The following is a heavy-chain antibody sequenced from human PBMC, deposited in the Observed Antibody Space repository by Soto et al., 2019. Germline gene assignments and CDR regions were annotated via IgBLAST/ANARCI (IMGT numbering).Heavy chain of an antibody. CDR1: GFTFNTYA. Sequence: GGSLRLSCAASGFTFNTYAMSWVRQAPGQGLEWVSAISGSGFSTYYADSVKGRFSISSDSSKNTLFLQMNSLRADDTAVYFCATSTFGCPFDTWGQGTMVTVSS. J-gene: IGHJ3*02. D-gene: IGHD3-16*01. CDR3: ATSTFGCPFDT. V-gene: IGHV3-23*01. CDR2: ISGSGFST.